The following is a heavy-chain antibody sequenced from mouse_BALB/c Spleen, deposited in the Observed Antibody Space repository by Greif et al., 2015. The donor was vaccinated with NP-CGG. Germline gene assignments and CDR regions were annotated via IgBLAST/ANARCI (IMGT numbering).Heavy chain of an antibody. V-gene: IGHV1S16*01. CDR3: TILYYYGRMDY. CDR1: GYTFTSYY. D-gene: IGHD1-1*01. CDR2: INPSNGGT. J-gene: IGHJ4*01. Sequence: QVQLQQSGAELVKPGASVKLSCKASGYTFTSYYMYWVKQRPGQGLEWIGEINPSNGGTNFNEKFESKATLTVDKSSSTAYMQLSSLTSEDSAVYYCTILYYYGRMDYWGQGTSVTVSS.